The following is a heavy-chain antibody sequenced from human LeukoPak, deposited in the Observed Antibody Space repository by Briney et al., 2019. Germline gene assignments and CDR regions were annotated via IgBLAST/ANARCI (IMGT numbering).Heavy chain of an antibody. D-gene: IGHD1-14*01. CDR3: AREQPAGSTDY. V-gene: IGHV3-64*01. CDR2: ISPDGRAT. J-gene: IGHJ4*02. CDR1: GFIFSYYS. Sequence: PGGSLRLSCAASGFIFSYYSMHWIRQAPGKGLEYVSVISPDGRATYYTNSVKGRFTISRDNSKNTVYLQTDSLRDDDTAVYYCAREQPAGSTDYWGQGTLVTVSS.